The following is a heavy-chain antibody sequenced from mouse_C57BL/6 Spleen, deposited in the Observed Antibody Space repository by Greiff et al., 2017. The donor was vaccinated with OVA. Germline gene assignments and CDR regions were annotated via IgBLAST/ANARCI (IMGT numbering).Heavy chain of an antibody. CDR3: ARSNYGY. CDR1: GYSFTSYY. J-gene: IGHJ2*01. CDR2: IYPGSGNT. D-gene: IGHD2-5*01. Sequence: VQRVESGPELVKPGASVKISCKASGYSFTSYYIHWVKQRPGQGLEWIGWIYPGSGNTKYNEKFKGKATLTADTSSSTAYMQLSSLTSEDSAVYYCARSNYGYWGQGTTLTVSS. V-gene: IGHV1-66*01.